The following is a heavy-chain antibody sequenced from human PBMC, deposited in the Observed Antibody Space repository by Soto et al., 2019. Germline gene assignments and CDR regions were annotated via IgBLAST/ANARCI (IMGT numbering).Heavy chain of an antibody. CDR3: PRTDIVTTYWFDP. J-gene: IGHJ5*02. D-gene: IGHD5-12*01. CDR2: INHGGST. V-gene: IGHV4-34*01. Sequence: QVHLQQWGAGLLKPSETLSLTCAVYGESFMGYYWTWIRQSPGKGLEWIGEINHGGSTNYNPSLKSRVTISIDTSKNQFSLKLTSVTAADTSAYYCPRTDIVTTYWFDPWGQGTLVTVSS. CDR1: GESFMGYY.